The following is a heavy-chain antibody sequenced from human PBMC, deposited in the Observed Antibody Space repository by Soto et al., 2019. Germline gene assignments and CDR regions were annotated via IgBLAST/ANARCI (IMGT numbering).Heavy chain of an antibody. J-gene: IGHJ5*02. V-gene: IGHV1-3*01. CDR3: AREGCGGTVTTCWFHP. Sequence: ASVKVSCKASGYTFTSYAMHWVRQAPGQRLEWMGWINAGNGNTKYSQKFQGRVTITRDTSASTAYMELSSLRSEDTAVYYCAREGCGGTVTTCWFHPWGQGTMVTV. CDR2: INAGNGNT. D-gene: IGHD4-4*01. CDR1: GYTFTSYA.